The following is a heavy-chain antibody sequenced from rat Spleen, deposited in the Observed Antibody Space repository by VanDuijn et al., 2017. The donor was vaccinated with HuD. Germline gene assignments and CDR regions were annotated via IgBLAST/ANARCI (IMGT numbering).Heavy chain of an antibody. V-gene: IGHV5-22*01. Sequence: EVQLVESGGDLVQPGRSLKLSCAASGFTFSDYFMAWVRQAPKKGLEWVASISYEGSNTYYRDSVKGRFTISRTNAESTLYLHMDSLASEDTATYYCARHPQLGAFWYFDFWGPGTMVTVSS. J-gene: IGHJ1*01. D-gene: IGHD5-1*01. CDR1: GFTFSDYF. CDR2: ISYEGSNT. CDR3: ARHPQLGAFWYFDF.